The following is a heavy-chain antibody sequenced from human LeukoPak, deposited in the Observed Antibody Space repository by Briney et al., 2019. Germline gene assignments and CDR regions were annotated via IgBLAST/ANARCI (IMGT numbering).Heavy chain of an antibody. CDR2: IIPIFGTA. J-gene: IGHJ4*02. Sequence: SEKVSCKASGGTFSSYAISWVRQAPGQGLGWMGRIIPIFGTANYAQKFQGRVTITTVESTSTAYMELSSLRSEDTAVYYCARSNYYDSSGYCDYWGQGTLVTVSS. D-gene: IGHD3-22*01. V-gene: IGHV1-69*05. CDR3: ARSNYYDSSGYCDY. CDR1: GGTFSSYA.